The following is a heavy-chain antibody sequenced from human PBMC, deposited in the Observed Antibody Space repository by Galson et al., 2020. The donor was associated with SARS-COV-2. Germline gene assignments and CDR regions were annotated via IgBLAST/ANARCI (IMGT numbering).Heavy chain of an antibody. Sequence: ETSETLSLTCTVSGGSISSYYWSWIRQPPGKGLEWIGYIYYSGSTNYNPSLKSRVTISVDTSKNQFSLKLSSVTAADTAVYYCARDIKVLNYYDSSGLIRGWFDPGGQGTRVTVSS. CDR1: GGSISSYY. D-gene: IGHD3-22*01. J-gene: IGHJ5*02. V-gene: IGHV4-59*01. CDR2: IYYSGST. CDR3: ARDIKVLNYYDSSGLIRGWFDP.